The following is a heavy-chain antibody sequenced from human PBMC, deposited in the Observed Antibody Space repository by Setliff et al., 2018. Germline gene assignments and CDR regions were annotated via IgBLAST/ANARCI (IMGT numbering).Heavy chain of an antibody. CDR2: INPNSGGT. J-gene: IGHJ6*03. CDR3: ARDQGLGEYSSSSPYYYYYMDV. V-gene: IGHV1-2*02. Sequence: GASVKVSCKASGYTFTGYYVHWVRQAPGQGLEWMGWINPNSGGTNYAQRFQGRVTMTRDTSISTVYMELSSLRSEDTAVYYCARDQGLGEYSSSSPYYYYYMDVWGKGTTVTVSS. D-gene: IGHD6-6*01. CDR1: GYTFTGYY.